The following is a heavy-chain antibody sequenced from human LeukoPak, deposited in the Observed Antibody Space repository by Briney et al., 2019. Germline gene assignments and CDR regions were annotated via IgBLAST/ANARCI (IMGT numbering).Heavy chain of an antibody. CDR2: IYHSGST. V-gene: IGHV4-38-2*02. J-gene: IGHJ3*02. CDR3: AREPRITMVRGGWAFDI. D-gene: IGHD3-10*01. Sequence: PSDTLTITCAASGYSISSGYYWGWIRQPPGKGLEWIGSIYHSGSTYYNPSLKSRVTISVDTSKNQFSLQLSSVTAADTAVYYCAREPRITMVRGGWAFDIWGQGTMVTVSS. CDR1: GYSISSGYY.